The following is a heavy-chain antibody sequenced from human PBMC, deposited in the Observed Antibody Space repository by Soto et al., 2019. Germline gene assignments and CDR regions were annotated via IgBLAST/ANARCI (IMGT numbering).Heavy chain of an antibody. D-gene: IGHD6-19*01. V-gene: IGHV4-30-4*01. CDR3: ARDALEYSSGWYIDY. Sequence: QVQLQESGPGLVKPSQTLFLTCTVSGGSISSGDYYWSWIRQPPGKGLEWIGYIYYSGSTYYNPSLKSRVTISVDTSKNQFSLKLSYVTAADTAVYYCARDALEYSSGWYIDYWGQGTLVTVSS. CDR2: IYYSGST. J-gene: IGHJ4*02. CDR1: GGSISSGDYY.